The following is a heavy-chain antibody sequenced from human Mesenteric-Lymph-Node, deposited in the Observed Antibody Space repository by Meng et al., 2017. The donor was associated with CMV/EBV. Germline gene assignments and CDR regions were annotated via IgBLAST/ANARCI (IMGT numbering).Heavy chain of an antibody. CDR2: IYYSGTT. Sequence: SETLSLTCTVSGGSIGSRSYHWGWVRRPPGKGLEWIGAIYYSGTTYYNPSLKSRVTISIDTSKNQFSLKLNSVTAADSAVYHCARDLGGWYGMDVWGQGTTVTVSS. J-gene: IGHJ6*02. CDR3: ARDLGGWYGMDV. D-gene: IGHD2-15*01. CDR1: GGSIGSRSYH. V-gene: IGHV4-39*07.